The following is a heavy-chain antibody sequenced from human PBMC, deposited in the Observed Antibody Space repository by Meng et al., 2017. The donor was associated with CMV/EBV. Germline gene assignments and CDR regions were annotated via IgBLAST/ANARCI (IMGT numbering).Heavy chain of an antibody. CDR1: GFTFSSYA. CDR3: AKDGYCSGGSCYSLGRNAFDI. D-gene: IGHD2-15*01. Sequence: GGSLRLSCAASGFTFSSYAMSWVRQAPGKGLEWVSAISGSGGSTYYADSVKGRFTISRDNSKNTLYLQMNSLRAEDTAVYYCAKDGYCSGGSCYSLGRNAFDIWGQGTVVTVSS. CDR2: ISGSGGST. J-gene: IGHJ3*02. V-gene: IGHV3-23*01.